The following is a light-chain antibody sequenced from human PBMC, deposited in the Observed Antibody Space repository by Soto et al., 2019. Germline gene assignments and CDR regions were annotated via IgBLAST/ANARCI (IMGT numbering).Light chain of an antibody. CDR1: ASDVGGYNY. V-gene: IGLV2-14*01. CDR2: EVT. J-gene: IGLJ1*01. Sequence: QSALTQLASVSGSPGQSITISCTGTASDVGGYNYVSWYQQHPGKAPQLIIYEVTNRPSGISNRFSGSKSGNMASLTISGLQAEDETDYYCLSYTSSSTYVFGSATKVTVL. CDR3: LSYTSSSTYV.